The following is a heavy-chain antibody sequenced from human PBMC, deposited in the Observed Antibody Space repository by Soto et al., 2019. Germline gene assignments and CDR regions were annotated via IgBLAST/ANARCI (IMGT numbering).Heavy chain of an antibody. CDR1: GFNFSSYA. V-gene: IGHV3-23*01. D-gene: IGHD2-15*01. CDR3: AKDRAYCSGGSCYSGYYFDY. Sequence: GGSLSLSCAASGFNFSSYAMSWVRPAPGKGLEWVSAISGSGGSTYYADSVKGRFTISRDNSKNTLYLQMNSLRAEDTAVYYCAKDRAYCSGGSCYSGYYFDYWGQGTLVTVSS. J-gene: IGHJ4*02. CDR2: ISGSGGST.